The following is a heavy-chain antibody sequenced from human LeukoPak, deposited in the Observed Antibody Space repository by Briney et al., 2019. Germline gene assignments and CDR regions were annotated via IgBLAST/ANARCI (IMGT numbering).Heavy chain of an antibody. V-gene: IGHV3-23*01. Sequence: PGGSLRLSCAASGFTFSSYAMSWVRQAPGKGLERVSAISGSGGSTYYADSVKGRFTISRDNSKNTLYLQMNSLRAEDTAVYYRAKGSSYYDFWSGYCFDYWGQGTLVTVSS. CDR1: GFTFSSYA. J-gene: IGHJ4*02. D-gene: IGHD3-3*01. CDR2: ISGSGGST. CDR3: AKGSSYYDFWSGYCFDY.